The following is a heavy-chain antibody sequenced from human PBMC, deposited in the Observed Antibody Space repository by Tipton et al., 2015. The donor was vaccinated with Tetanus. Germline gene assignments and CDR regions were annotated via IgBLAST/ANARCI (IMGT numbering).Heavy chain of an antibody. V-gene: IGHV5-51*01. CDR2: VNPGDSDP. CDR3: ARQDCSGGSCSLDV. Sequence: QSGPEVKKSGESLKISCKGSGYSFTSKWIGWVRQMPGKGPEWMGIVNPGDSDPRYSPSFQGQVTISADKSISAAYLQWSSLKASDTGIYYCARQDCSGGSCSLDVWGQGTTVTVSS. J-gene: IGHJ6*02. D-gene: IGHD2-15*01. CDR1: GYSFTSKW.